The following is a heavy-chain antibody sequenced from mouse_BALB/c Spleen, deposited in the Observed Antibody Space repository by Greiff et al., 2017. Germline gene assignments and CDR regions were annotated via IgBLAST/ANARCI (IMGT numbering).Heavy chain of an antibody. CDR3: AIHQGYFDY. CDR2: ISSGSSTI. J-gene: IGHJ2*01. Sequence: DVKLVESGGGLVQPGGSRKLSCAASGFTFSSFGMHWVRQAPEKGLEWVAYISSGSSTIYYADTVKGRFTISRDNPKNTLFLQMTSLRSEDTAMYYCAIHQGYFDYWGQGTTLTVSS. V-gene: IGHV5-17*02. CDR1: GFTFSSFG.